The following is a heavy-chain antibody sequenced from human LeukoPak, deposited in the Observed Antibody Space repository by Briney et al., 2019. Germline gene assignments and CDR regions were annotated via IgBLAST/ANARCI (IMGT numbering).Heavy chain of an antibody. V-gene: IGHV1-18*01. CDR3: AKDRDPGCTNGVCYTFDY. CDR1: GYTFTSYG. J-gene: IGHJ4*02. Sequence: ASVKVSCKASGYTFTSYGISWVRQAPGQGLDWMGWIGGYNGNTIYAQKLQGRVTMTTDTSTSTAYMELRSLRSDDTAVYYCAKDRDPGCTNGVCYTFDYWGQGTLVTVSS. D-gene: IGHD2-8*01. CDR2: IGGYNGNT.